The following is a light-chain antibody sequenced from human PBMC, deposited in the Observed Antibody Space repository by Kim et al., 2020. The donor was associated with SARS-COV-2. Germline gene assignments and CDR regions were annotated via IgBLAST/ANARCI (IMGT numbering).Light chain of an antibody. V-gene: IGKV1-16*02. J-gene: IGKJ4*01. Sequence: ASMGDRVTITWRACQGISNYLAWFRQKPETAPESLIYDASTLYSGVPSKFSGSGSVTEFTLTISSLQPEDVGTYYCQQYNTYPLTFGGGTKVDIK. CDR2: DAS. CDR3: QQYNTYPLT. CDR1: QGISNY.